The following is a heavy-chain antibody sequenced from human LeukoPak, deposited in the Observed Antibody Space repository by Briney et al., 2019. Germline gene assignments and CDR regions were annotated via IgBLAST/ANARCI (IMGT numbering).Heavy chain of an antibody. CDR2: TYYTGST. Sequence: SETLSLTCSVSGGSISSRNFYWGWVRQPPGKGLEWIGSTYYTGSTYYNPSLRHRVTISGDTSKNQVSLKVNSVTAADTAAYYCARLGAAPGPPHYFYYGMDVWGQGTTVTVS. CDR3: ARLGAAPGPPHYFYYGMDV. J-gene: IGHJ6*02. V-gene: IGHV4-39*01. CDR1: GGSISSRNFY. D-gene: IGHD6-13*01.